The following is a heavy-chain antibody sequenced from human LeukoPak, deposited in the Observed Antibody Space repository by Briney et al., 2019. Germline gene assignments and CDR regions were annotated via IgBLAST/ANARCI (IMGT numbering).Heavy chain of an antibody. CDR1: GGTFSSYA. J-gene: IGHJ4*02. D-gene: IGHD5-12*01. V-gene: IGHV1-69*13. CDR2: IIPIFGTA. CDR3: ARGRPNIVATWDY. Sequence: ASVKVSCKASGGTFSSYAISWVRQAPGQGLEWMGGIIPIFGTANYAQKFQGRVTITADESTSTAYMELSSLRSEDTAVYYCARGRPNIVATWDYWGQGTLVTVSS.